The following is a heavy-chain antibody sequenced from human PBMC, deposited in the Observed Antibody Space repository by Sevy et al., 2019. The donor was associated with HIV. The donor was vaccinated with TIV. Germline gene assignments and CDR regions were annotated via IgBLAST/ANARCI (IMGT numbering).Heavy chain of an antibody. CDR1: GFTISNYW. V-gene: IGHV3-74*01. CDR2: ISPDGSST. Sequence: GGSLRLSCAASGFTISNYWMHWVRQAPEKGLVWVSRISPDGSSTSYADSVKGRFTISRDNTKNMLYPQMNNLRAEDTAVYHCVTLGLGTRFDYWGQGTLVTVSS. CDR3: VTLGLGTRFDY. J-gene: IGHJ4*02.